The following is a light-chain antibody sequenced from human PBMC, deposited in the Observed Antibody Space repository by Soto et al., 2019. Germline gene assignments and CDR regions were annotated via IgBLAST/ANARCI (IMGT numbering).Light chain of an antibody. V-gene: IGLV1-44*01. CDR2: RDD. CDR3: AAWDDGLKGWL. J-gene: IGLJ2*01. CDR1: ISNIGGNT. Sequence: QSVLTQAPPTSGTPGQRVTISCSGTISNIGGNTVNWYQQVLGTAPKLLIYRDDQRPSGVPDRFSGSKSATSASLAISGLQSEDEADYYCAAWDDGLKGWLFGGGTKLTVL.